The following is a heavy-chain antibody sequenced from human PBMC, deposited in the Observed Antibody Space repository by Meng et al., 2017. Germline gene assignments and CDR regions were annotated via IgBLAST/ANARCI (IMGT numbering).Heavy chain of an antibody. J-gene: IGHJ5*02. V-gene: IGHV4-59*01. CDR3: ARDQSKFSQAGGNWFDP. Sequence: GSLRLSCTVSGCSISSYYWGWIRQPPGKGLEWIGYIYYSGSTNYNPSLKSRVTISVDTSKNQFSLKLSSVTAADTAVYYCARDQSKFSQAGGNWFDPWGQGTLVTVSS. D-gene: IGHD3-10*01. CDR2: IYYSGST. CDR1: GCSISSYY.